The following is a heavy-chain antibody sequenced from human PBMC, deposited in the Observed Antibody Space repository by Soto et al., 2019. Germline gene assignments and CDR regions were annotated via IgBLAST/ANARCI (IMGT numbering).Heavy chain of an antibody. J-gene: IGHJ3*02. V-gene: IGHV3-23*01. Sequence: GGSLRLCCAAAGVTFSGDAMGWVRQAPGKGLEWVSAISGSGGSTAYADAVNGRFTLSRDKSKNTLSLQMNSLRAEDTPVYYCAKTPPPTYYDFWRGHPPGGAFEIRPQRTMVTVSS. CDR3: AKTPPPTYYDFWRGHPPGGAFEI. D-gene: IGHD3-3*01. CDR2: ISGSGGST. CDR1: GVTFSGDA.